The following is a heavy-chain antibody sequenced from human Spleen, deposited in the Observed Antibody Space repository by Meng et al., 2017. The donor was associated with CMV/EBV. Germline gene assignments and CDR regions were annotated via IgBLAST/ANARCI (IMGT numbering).Heavy chain of an antibody. CDR3: ASHLSVGGY. V-gene: IGHV4-34*01. CDR1: GGSFSGYY. J-gene: IGHJ4*02. Sequence: QLQLQESGPGLVKPSETLSLTCAVYGGSFSGYYWSWIRQPPGKGLEWIGEINHSGSTNYNPSLKSRVTISVDTSKNQFSLKLSSVTAADTAVYYCASHLSVGGYWGQGTLVTVSS. CDR2: INHSGST. D-gene: IGHD2-8*02.